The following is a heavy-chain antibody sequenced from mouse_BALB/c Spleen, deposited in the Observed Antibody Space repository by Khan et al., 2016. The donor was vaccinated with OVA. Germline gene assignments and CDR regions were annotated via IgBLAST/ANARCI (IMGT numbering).Heavy chain of an antibody. CDR2: ISYSGST. D-gene: IGHD1-1*01. CDR1: GYSITNNYA. Sequence: VQLKESGPGLVKPSQSLSLTCTVTGYSITNNYAWNWIRQFPGNKLEWMGYISYSGSTNYNPSLKSRISITRDTSKNQFFLQLNSVTTEDTATYYRARGNYYGYYFDYRGQGTTLTFSA. CDR3: ARGNYYGYYFDY. J-gene: IGHJ2*01. V-gene: IGHV3-2*02.